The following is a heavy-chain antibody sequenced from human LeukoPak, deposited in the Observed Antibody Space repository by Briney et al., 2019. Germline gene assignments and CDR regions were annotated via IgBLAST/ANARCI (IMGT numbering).Heavy chain of an antibody. D-gene: IGHD3-10*01. J-gene: IGHJ5*02. CDR2: INSDGSST. CDR3: ASTYYYGSGSYYDWFDP. Sequence: GGSLRLSCAASGFTFSSYWMHWVRQAPRKGLVWVSRINSDGSSTSYADSVKGRFTISRDNAKNTLYLQMNSLRAEDMAVYYCASTYYYGSGSYYDWFDPWGQGTLVTVSS. CDR1: GFTFSSYW. V-gene: IGHV3-74*01.